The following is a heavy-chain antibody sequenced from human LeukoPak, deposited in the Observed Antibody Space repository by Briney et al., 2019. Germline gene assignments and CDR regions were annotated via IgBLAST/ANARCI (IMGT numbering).Heavy chain of an antibody. Sequence: SDTLSLTCTVSGDPLSSRKYYWNWIRQPPGKTLEWIEYFHSSGNTIYNPSLKSRATISADTSKNQFSLTVTSVTAADTAFYYCARDYCGGSTCYPDYWGQGTLVTVSS. V-gene: IGHV4-61*01. CDR3: ARDYCGGSTCYPDY. CDR2: FHSSGNT. J-gene: IGHJ4*02. CDR1: GDPLSSRKYY. D-gene: IGHD2-21*01.